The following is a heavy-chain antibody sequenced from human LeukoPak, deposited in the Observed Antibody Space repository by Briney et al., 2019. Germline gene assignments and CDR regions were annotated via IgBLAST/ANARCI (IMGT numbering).Heavy chain of an antibody. V-gene: IGHV3-23*01. Sequence: GGSLRLSCAASGFTFSSYAMSWARQAPGKGLEWVSAISGSGGSTYYADSVKGRFTISRDNSKNTLYLQMNSLRAEDTAVYYCAQRDSSGYYTYLDYWGQGTLVTVSS. CDR2: ISGSGGST. J-gene: IGHJ4*02. CDR1: GFTFSSYA. CDR3: AQRDSSGYYTYLDY. D-gene: IGHD3-22*01.